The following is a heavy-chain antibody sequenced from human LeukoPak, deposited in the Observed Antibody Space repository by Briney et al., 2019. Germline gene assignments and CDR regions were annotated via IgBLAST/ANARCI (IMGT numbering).Heavy chain of an antibody. V-gene: IGHV3-33*01. CDR2: IWYDGSNK. J-gene: IGHJ3*02. CDR3: ARDLYIVVLVAATRFVALDI. D-gene: IGHD2-15*01. CDR1: GFTFSSYG. Sequence: GRSLRLSCAASGFTFSSYGMHWVRQAPGKGLEWVAVIWYDGSNKYYADSVKGRFTISRDNSKNTLYLQMNSLRAEDTAVYYCARDLYIVVLVAATRFVALDIWGQGTMVTVSS.